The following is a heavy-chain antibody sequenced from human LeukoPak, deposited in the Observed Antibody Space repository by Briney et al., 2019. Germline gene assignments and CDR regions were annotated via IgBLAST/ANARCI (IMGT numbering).Heavy chain of an antibody. CDR1: GFTFSSYG. J-gene: IGHJ4*02. Sequence: GRSLRLSCAASGFTFSSYGMRWVRQAPGKGQEWVAVISYDGSNKYYADSVKGRFTISRDNSKNTLYLQMNSLRAEDTAVYYCAKQFNRPRSHLDYWGQGTLVTVSS. V-gene: IGHV3-30*18. CDR2: ISYDGSNK. CDR3: AKQFNRPRSHLDY. D-gene: IGHD2/OR15-2a*01.